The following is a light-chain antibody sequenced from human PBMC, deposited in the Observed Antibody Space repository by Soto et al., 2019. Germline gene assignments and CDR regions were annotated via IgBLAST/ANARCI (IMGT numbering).Light chain of an antibody. CDR1: QGIRND. CDR3: HQIHTTPWT. J-gene: IGKJ1*01. V-gene: IGKV1-39*01. Sequence: DIQMTQSPCSLSAAVGASVTIXXRASQGIRNDLNWYQQRPGKAPSFXIYAASYLRSGVPSRFSGSGAGTEFTLTIDGLQPDDFATYFCHQIHTTPWTFGQGTKVDIK. CDR2: AAS.